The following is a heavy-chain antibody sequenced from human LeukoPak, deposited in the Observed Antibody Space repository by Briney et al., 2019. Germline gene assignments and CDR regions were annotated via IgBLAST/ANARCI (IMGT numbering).Heavy chain of an antibody. D-gene: IGHD6-13*01. Sequence: ASVKVSCKASGYTFTGYYMHWVRQAPGQGLEWMGWINPNSGGTNYAQKFQGRVTMTRDTSTSTVYMELSSLRSEDTAVYYCARRAAAGLLDYWGQGTLVTVSS. CDR3: ARRAAAGLLDY. CDR2: INPNSGGT. V-gene: IGHV1-2*02. J-gene: IGHJ4*02. CDR1: GYTFTGYY.